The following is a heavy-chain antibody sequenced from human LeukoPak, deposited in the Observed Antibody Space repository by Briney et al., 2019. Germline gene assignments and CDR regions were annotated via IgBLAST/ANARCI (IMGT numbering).Heavy chain of an antibody. Sequence: ASVKVSCKASGGTFSSCAISWVRQAPGQGLEWMGGIIPIFGTANYAQKFQGRVTITTDESTSTAYMELSSLRSEDTAVYYCAREGLNCSSTSCYSDAFDIWGQGTMVTVSS. D-gene: IGHD2-2*02. CDR3: AREGLNCSSTSCYSDAFDI. CDR2: IIPIFGTA. V-gene: IGHV1-69*05. J-gene: IGHJ3*02. CDR1: GGTFSSCA.